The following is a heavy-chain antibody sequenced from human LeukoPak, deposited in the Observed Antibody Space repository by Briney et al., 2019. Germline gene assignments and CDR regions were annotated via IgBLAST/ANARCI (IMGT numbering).Heavy chain of an antibody. CDR3: ARANYGSGSYVYYFDY. J-gene: IGHJ4*02. V-gene: IGHV5-51*01. D-gene: IGHD3-10*01. CDR2: IYPGDSDT. CDR1: GYSFTSYW. Sequence: GESLKISCKGSGYSFTSYWIGWVRQMPGKGLEWMGIIYPGDSDTRYSPSFQGQVTISADKSISTAYLQWSSLKASDTAMYYCARANYGSGSYVYYFDYWGQGTLVTVSS.